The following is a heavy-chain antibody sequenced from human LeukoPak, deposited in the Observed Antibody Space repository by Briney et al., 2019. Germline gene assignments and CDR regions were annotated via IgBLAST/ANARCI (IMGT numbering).Heavy chain of an antibody. D-gene: IGHD3-9*01. CDR3: ARRKRITIFLSS. Sequence: PSETLSLTCAVYGGSFSGYYWSWIRQPPGKGLEWIGEINHSGSTNYNPSLKSRVTISVDTSKNQFSLKLSSVTAADTAVYYCARRKRITIFLSSWGQGTLVTVSS. J-gene: IGHJ5*02. CDR2: INHSGST. CDR1: GGSFSGYY. V-gene: IGHV4-34*01.